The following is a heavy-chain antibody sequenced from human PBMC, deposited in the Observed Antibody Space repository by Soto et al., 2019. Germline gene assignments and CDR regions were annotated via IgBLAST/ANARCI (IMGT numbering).Heavy chain of an antibody. Sequence: QVQLQESGPGLVKPSETLSLTCTVSGGSISGGVHSWSWICQPPGKGLEWIGHIFDSGSTDYKPSLKSRFTISADTSKNQFSLRLSSVTAADTAVYYCAREIMPLTNDWYFDLWGRGTLVTVSS. CDR2: IFDSGST. J-gene: IGHJ2*01. D-gene: IGHD2-8*01. CDR1: GGSISGGVHS. CDR3: AREIMPLTNDWYFDL. V-gene: IGHV4-30-4*01.